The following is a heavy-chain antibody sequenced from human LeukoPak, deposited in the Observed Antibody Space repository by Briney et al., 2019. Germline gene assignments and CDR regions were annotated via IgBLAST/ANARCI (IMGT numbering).Heavy chain of an antibody. J-gene: IGHJ6*03. CDR3: ARDGSYSSSWYSDYYYMDV. Sequence: SETLSLTCTVSGGSISSYYWSWIRQPPGKGLEWIGYIYYSGSTNYNPSLKSRVTISVDTSKNQFSLKLSSVTAADTAVYYCARDGSYSSSWYSDYYYMDVWGKGTTVTVSS. D-gene: IGHD6-13*01. CDR2: IYYSGST. CDR1: GGSISSYY. V-gene: IGHV4-59*01.